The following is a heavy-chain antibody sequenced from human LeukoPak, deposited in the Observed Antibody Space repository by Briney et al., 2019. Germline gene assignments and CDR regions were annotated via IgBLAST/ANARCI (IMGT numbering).Heavy chain of an antibody. CDR3: ARWAPYSSSRYFDY. Sequence: GRSLRLYCAASGFTFSSYAMHRVRQAPGKVLEWVAVISYDGSNKHYADCVKGLLTISRDKSKNTLYLQMNSLRAEDTAVYYCARWAPYSSSRYFDYWGQGTLVTASS. CDR2: ISYDGSNK. V-gene: IGHV3-30*17. D-gene: IGHD6-13*01. CDR1: GFTFSSYA. J-gene: IGHJ4*02.